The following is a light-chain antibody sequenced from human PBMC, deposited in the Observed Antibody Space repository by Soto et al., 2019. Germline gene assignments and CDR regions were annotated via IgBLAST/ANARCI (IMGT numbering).Light chain of an antibody. CDR1: SSDVGSYNR. CDR2: EVS. J-gene: IGLJ1*01. CDR3: NSYTGSSTYV. V-gene: IGLV2-18*02. Sequence: SLLTQPSSVSGSPGHSVVISCTGTSSDVGSYNRVSWYQQPPGAAPKLLIYEVSNRPSGVPDRFSGSKSGNTASLTISGLQADDEADYYCNSYTGSSTYVFGTGTKV.